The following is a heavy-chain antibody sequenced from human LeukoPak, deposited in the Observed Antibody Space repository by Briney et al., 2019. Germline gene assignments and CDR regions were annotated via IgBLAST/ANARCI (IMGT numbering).Heavy chain of an antibody. J-gene: IGHJ6*03. CDR2: IYPDDSNT. CDR1: GYNFPIYW. D-gene: IGHD6-13*01. Sequence: GESLKISCQGSGYNFPIYWIGWVRPMPGQGLGWMGIIYPDDSNTIYGPSFQGQVTISADKSINTAYLEWSSLKASDTAIYYCARQGAAGKYYYYYMDVWGKGTTVTVSS. CDR3: ARQGAAGKYYYYYMDV. V-gene: IGHV5-51*01.